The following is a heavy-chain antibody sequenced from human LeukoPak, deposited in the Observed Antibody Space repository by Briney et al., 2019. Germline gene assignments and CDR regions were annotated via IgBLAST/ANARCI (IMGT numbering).Heavy chain of an antibody. D-gene: IGHD4-17*01. J-gene: IGHJ4*02. CDR2: INTNTGNP. Sequence: ASVKVSCKASGYTFTSYAMNWVRQAPGQGLEWMGWINTNTGNPTYAQGFTGRFVFSLDTSVSTAYLQISSLKAEDTAVYYCARDSTLYNDYAPLDYWGQGTLVTVSS. V-gene: IGHV7-4-1*02. CDR3: ARDSTLYNDYAPLDY. CDR1: GYTFTSYA.